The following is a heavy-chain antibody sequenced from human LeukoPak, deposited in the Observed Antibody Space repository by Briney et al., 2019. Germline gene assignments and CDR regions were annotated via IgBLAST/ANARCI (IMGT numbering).Heavy chain of an antibody. V-gene: IGHV3-66*01. J-gene: IGHJ5*02. D-gene: IGHD2-2*01. Sequence: GGSLRLSCTASGFTVSNNYMNWVRQAPGKGLEWVSVIYSGGGTYYADSVKGRFTISRDNSKNTLYLQMNSLRAEDTAVYYCARDRTPDIVVVPAAMVVGWFDPWGQGTLVTVSS. CDR1: GFTVSNNY. CDR2: IYSGGGT. CDR3: ARDRTPDIVVVPAAMVVGWFDP.